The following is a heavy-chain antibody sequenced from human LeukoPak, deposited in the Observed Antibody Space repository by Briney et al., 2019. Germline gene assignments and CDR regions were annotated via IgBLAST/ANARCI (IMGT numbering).Heavy chain of an antibody. Sequence: PSETLSLTCTVSGGSISSYYWSWIRQPPGKGLEWIGYIYYSGSTNYNPSLKSRVTISVDTSKNQFSLKLSSVTAADTAVYYCARFHYDLWSGYWGYYYYYYMDVWGKGTTVTVSS. D-gene: IGHD3-3*01. J-gene: IGHJ6*03. CDR1: GGSISSYY. CDR3: ARFHYDLWSGYWGYYYYYYMDV. V-gene: IGHV4-59*01. CDR2: IYYSGST.